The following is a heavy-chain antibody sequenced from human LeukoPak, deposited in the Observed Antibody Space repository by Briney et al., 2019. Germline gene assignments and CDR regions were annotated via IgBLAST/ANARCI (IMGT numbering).Heavy chain of an antibody. CDR3: ARELPPVVTYYFDY. J-gene: IGHJ4*02. CDR2: IGYDGSNK. D-gene: IGHD3-22*01. Sequence: GRSLRLSCAASGFTLSSFGMHWVRQAPGKGLEWVAVIGYDGSNKYYADSVKGRFTISRDNSKNTLYLQMNSLRAEDTAVYYCARELPPVVTYYFDYWGEGTLVTVSS. CDR1: GFTLSSFG. V-gene: IGHV3-33*01.